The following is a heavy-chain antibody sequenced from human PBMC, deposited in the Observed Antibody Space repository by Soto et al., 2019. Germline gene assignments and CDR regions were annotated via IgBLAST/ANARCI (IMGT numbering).Heavy chain of an antibody. CDR2: IYYSGST. V-gene: IGHV4-31*03. CDR3: ARAWHSGSYYDFDY. J-gene: IGHJ4*02. CDR1: GGSISSGGYY. D-gene: IGHD1-26*01. Sequence: SETLSLTCTVSGGSISSGGYYWSWIRQHPGKGLEWIGYIYYSGSTYYNPSLKSRVTISVDTSKNQFSLKLSSVTAADTAVYYCARAWHSGSYYDFDYWGQGTLVTVS.